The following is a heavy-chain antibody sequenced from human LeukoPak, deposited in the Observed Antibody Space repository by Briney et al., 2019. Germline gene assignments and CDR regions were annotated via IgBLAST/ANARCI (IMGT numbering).Heavy chain of an antibody. CDR1: GFTFDDYA. J-gene: IGHJ4*02. V-gene: IGHV3-9*01. Sequence: GGSLRLSCAASGFTFDDYAMLWVRQAPGKGLEWVSGISWISGSIGYADSVKGRFTISRDNAKNSLYLQMNSLRAEDTALYYCAKEGVAATYNYWGQGTLVTVSS. CDR3: AKEGVAATYNY. D-gene: IGHD2-15*01. CDR2: ISWISGSI.